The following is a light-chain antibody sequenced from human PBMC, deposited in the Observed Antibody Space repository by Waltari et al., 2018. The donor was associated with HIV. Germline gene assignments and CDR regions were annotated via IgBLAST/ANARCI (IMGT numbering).Light chain of an antibody. Sequence: SYELTQPPSVSVSPGQTASITCSGDKLGDKYACWYQQKPGQSPVLVIYQDSKRPSGIPGRFSGANSGNTATLTISGTQAMDEADYYCQAWDSSTEVFGTGTKVTGL. J-gene: IGLJ1*01. CDR3: QAWDSSTEV. CDR2: QDS. V-gene: IGLV3-1*01. CDR1: KLGDKY.